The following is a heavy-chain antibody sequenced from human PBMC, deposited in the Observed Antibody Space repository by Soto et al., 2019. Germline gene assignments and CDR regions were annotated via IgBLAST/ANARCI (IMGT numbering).Heavy chain of an antibody. J-gene: IGHJ5*02. CDR1: GGSISSYY. CDR3: ASGYSYPNWFDP. D-gene: IGHD5-18*01. Sequence: SETLSLTCTVSGGSISSYYWSWIRQPAGKGLEWIGRFYTSEISNYNPSLKSRVTISVDTSKNQFSLKLSSVTAADTAVYYCASGYSYPNWFDPWGQGTLVTVSS. V-gene: IGHV4-4*07. CDR2: FYTSEIS.